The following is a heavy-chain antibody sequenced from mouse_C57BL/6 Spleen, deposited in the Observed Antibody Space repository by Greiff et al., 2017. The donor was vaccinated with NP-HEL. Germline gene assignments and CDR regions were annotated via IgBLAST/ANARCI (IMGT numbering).Heavy chain of an antibody. CDR3: ARRGYGHYFDY. D-gene: IGHD1-1*01. Sequence: EVKLMESGGGLVKPGGSLKLSCAASGFTFSSYAMSWVRQTPEKRLEWVATISDGGSYTYYPDNVKGRFTISRDNAKNNLYLQMSHLKSEDTAMYYCARRGYGHYFDYWGQGTTLTVSS. CDR1: GFTFSSYA. CDR2: ISDGGSYT. J-gene: IGHJ2*01. V-gene: IGHV5-4*03.